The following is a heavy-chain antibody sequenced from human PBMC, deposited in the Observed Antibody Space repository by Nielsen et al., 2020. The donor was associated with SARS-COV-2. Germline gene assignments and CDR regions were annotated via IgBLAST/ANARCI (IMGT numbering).Heavy chain of an antibody. V-gene: IGHV1-69*01. CDR2: IIPIFGTA. Sequence: WVRQAPGQGLEWMGGIIPIFGTANYAQKLQGRVTITADESTSTAYMELSSLRSEDTAVYYCARVDGHCSGGSCYSGVYWGQGTLVTVSS. CDR3: ARVDGHCSGGSCYSGVY. D-gene: IGHD2-15*01. J-gene: IGHJ4*02.